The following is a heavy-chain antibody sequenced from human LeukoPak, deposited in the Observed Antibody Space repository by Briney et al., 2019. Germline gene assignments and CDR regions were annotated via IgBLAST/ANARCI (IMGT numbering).Heavy chain of an antibody. CDR3: ARRFEVTKYYYDSSGSDLDAFDI. CDR1: GGSISGYY. V-gene: IGHV4-59*13. J-gene: IGHJ3*02. CDR2: IYYSGGT. D-gene: IGHD3-22*01. Sequence: SETLSLTCTVSGGSISGYYCSWIRQPPGKGLEYIGHIYYSGGTDYNPSLKSRVIISVDTSKNQFSLKLTSVTAADTAVYYCARRFEVTKYYYDSSGSDLDAFDIWGQGTMVTVSS.